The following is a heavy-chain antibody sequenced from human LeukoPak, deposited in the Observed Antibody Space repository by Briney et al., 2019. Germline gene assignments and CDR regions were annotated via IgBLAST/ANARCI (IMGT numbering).Heavy chain of an antibody. CDR2: INPNSGGA. CDR3: ARLAIVATIDDY. D-gene: IGHD5-12*01. Sequence: ASVKVSCKASGYTFTNYYMHWVRQAPGQGLEWMGWINPNSGGANYAQKFQGRVTMTRDTSISTAYMELSRLRSDDTAVYYCARLAIVATIDDYWGQGTLVTVSS. CDR1: GYTFTNYY. J-gene: IGHJ4*02. V-gene: IGHV1-2*02.